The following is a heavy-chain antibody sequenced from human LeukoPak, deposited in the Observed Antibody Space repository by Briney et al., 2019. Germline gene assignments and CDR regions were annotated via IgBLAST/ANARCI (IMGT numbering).Heavy chain of an antibody. V-gene: IGHV3-43*02. D-gene: IGHD2-15*01. CDR3: AKRNQGGYCSGGSCYDD. CDR2: ISGDGGSA. CDR1: GFTFDGYA. J-gene: IGHJ4*02. Sequence: PGGSLRLSCAASGFTFDGYAMHWVRQAPGKGLEWVSLISGDGGSAYYADSVKGRFTISRDNSKNSLYLQMNSLRTEDTALYYCAKRNQGGYCSGGSCYDDWGQGTLVTVSS.